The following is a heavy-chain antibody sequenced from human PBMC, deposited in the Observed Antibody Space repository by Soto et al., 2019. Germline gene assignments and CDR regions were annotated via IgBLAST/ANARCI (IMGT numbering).Heavy chain of an antibody. CDR2: ISGSGGST. CDR3: AKENAVVDIVATSIVGPTYYYYGMDF. Sequence: GGSLRLSCAASGFTFSSYAMSWVRQAPGKGLEWVSAISGSGGSTYYADSVKGRFTISRDNSKNTLYLQMNSLRAEDTAVYYCAKENAVVDIVATSIVGPTYYYYGMDFWGKGTTVTVPS. D-gene: IGHD5-12*01. J-gene: IGHJ6*04. V-gene: IGHV3-23*01. CDR1: GFTFSSYA.